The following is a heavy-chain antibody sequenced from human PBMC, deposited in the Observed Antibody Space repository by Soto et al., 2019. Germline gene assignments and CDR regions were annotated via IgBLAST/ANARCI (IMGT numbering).Heavy chain of an antibody. CDR2: IYYSGST. CDR3: ARRPGEGELTGTFDY. Sequence: QLQLQESGPGLVKPSETLSLTCTVSGGSISSSSYYWGWIRQPPGKGLEWIGSIYYSGSTYYNPSLKSRVTISVDTSKNQFALRLSSVTAADTAVYYCARRPGEGELTGTFDYWGQGTLVTVSS. D-gene: IGHD7-27*01. J-gene: IGHJ4*02. CDR1: GGSISSSSYY. V-gene: IGHV4-39*01.